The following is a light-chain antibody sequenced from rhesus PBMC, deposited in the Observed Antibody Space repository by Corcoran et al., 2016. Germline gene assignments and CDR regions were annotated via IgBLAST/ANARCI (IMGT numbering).Light chain of an antibody. J-gene: IGKJ1*01. CDR2: DAS. CDR3: QHYYDNPWT. V-gene: IGKV1-28*02. CDR1: QGISSY. Sequence: DIQMTQSPSSLSASVGDTVTIPCRASQGISSYLNWFQQKPGKAPKLLVYDASRLESGVPSRFSGRGSGTDFTLTISSLQPEDSATYYCQHYYDNPWTFGHGTKVEIK.